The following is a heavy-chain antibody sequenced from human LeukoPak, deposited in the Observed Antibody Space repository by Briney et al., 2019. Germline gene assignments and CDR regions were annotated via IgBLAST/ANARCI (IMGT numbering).Heavy chain of an antibody. J-gene: IGHJ4*02. CDR2: IRSSSSYI. V-gene: IGHV3-21*01. Sequence: GGSLRLSCSASGFTFSSYSRNWVRRAPGKGLEWVSSIRSSSSYIYYADSMKGRFTISRDNAKNSLYLQMNSLRDEDTAVYYCARDTANGHGSMVKSFDYWGQGTLVTVSS. D-gene: IGHD5-18*01. CDR1: GFTFSSYS. CDR3: ARDTANGHGSMVKSFDY.